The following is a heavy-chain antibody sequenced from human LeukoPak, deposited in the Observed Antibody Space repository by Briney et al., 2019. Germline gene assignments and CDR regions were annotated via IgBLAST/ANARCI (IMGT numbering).Heavy chain of an antibody. V-gene: IGHV3-21*04. CDR1: GFTFSTYS. Sequence: PGGSLRLSCAASGFTFSTYSMNCARQAPGKGLEWVSSISSSSSSIYYSDSVKGRFTVSRDNAKNSLYLQMNSLRGEDTAIYYCARDMDDSSDYGDYWGQGTLVTVSS. CDR3: ARDMDDSSDYGDY. D-gene: IGHD3-22*01. CDR2: ISSSSSSI. J-gene: IGHJ4*02.